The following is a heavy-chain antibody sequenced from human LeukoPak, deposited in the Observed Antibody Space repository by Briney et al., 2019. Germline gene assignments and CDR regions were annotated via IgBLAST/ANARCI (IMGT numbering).Heavy chain of an antibody. Sequence: ASVKVSCKSSGYTFSCYGISWVRQAPGQGPEWMGWLSGYDGNTNYAQKVQGRVTLTTDTSTSTAYMELQRVRLDDTAMYYCATRSTLWLGEAFDYWGQGTLVTVFS. CDR3: ATRSTLWLGEAFDY. CDR2: LSGYDGNT. V-gene: IGHV1-18*04. CDR1: GYTFSCYG. J-gene: IGHJ4*02. D-gene: IGHD3-10*01.